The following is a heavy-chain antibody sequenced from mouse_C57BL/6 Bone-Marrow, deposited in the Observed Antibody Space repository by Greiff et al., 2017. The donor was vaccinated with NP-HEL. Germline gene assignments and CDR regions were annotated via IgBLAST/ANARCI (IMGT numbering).Heavy chain of an antibody. J-gene: IGHJ4*01. CDR3: ARHVNYAMDY. CDR2: IDPNSGGT. CDR1: GYTFTSYW. Sequence: VQLQQPGAELVKPGASVKLSCKASGYTFTSYWMHWVKQRPGRGLEWIGRIDPNSGGTKYNEKFKSKATLTVDKPSSTAYMQRSSLTSEDSAVYYCARHVNYAMDYWGQGTSVTVSS. V-gene: IGHV1-72*01.